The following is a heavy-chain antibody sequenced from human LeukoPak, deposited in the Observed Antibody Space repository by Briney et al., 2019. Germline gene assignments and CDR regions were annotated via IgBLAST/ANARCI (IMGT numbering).Heavy chain of an antibody. J-gene: IGHJ4*02. D-gene: IGHD4-23*01. CDR1: GFDFRNYY. Sequence: GGSVRLSCEASGFDFRNYYMSWVRQAPGKGLERLANIKYDGTYTNYKDSVKGRLTLSRDNAKNSVYLQMSSLRAEDTAVYYCTRDEGATVATYRFDFWGRGTLVTVSS. CDR3: TRDEGATVATYRFDF. V-gene: IGHV3-7*01. CDR2: IKYDGTYT.